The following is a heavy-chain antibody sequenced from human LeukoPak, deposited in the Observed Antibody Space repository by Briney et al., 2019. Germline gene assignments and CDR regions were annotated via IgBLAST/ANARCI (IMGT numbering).Heavy chain of an antibody. CDR2: INHSGST. J-gene: IGHJ4*02. V-gene: IGHV4-34*01. CDR1: GGSFSGYY. Sequence: KPSETLSLTCAVYGGSFSGYYWSWNRQPPGRGLEWIGEINHSGSTNYNPSLKSRVTISVDTSKNQFSLKLSSVTAADTAVYYCARFFPNYFDYWGQGTLVTVSS. D-gene: IGHD3-3*01. CDR3: ARFFPNYFDY.